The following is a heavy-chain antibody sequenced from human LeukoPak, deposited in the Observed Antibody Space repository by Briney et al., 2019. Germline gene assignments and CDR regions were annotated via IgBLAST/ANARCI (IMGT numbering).Heavy chain of an antibody. Sequence: SETLSLTCAIYGGSFSGYYWSWIRQPPGKGLEWIGEINHSGSTNYNPSLKSRVTTSVDTSKNQFSLKLSSVTAADTAVYYCAGRKEAVAGQSYYYYGMDVWGQGTTVTVSS. D-gene: IGHD6-19*01. CDR1: GGSFSGYY. J-gene: IGHJ6*02. V-gene: IGHV4-34*01. CDR2: INHSGST. CDR3: AGRKEAVAGQSYYYYGMDV.